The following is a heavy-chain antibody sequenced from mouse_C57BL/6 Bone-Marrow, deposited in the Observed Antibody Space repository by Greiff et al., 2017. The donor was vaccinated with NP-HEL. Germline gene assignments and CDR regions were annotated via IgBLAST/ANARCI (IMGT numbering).Heavy chain of an antibody. CDR2: INPSTGGT. D-gene: IGHD6-1*01. J-gene: IGHJ2*01. CDR3: ARAVATASYYFDY. CDR1: GYSFTGYY. Sequence: VQLQQSGPELVKPGASVKISCKASGYSFTGYYMNWVKQSPEKSLEWIGEINPSTGGTTYNQKFKAKATLTVDKSSSTAYMQLKSLTSEDSAVYYCARAVATASYYFDYWGQGTTLTVSS. V-gene: IGHV1-42*01.